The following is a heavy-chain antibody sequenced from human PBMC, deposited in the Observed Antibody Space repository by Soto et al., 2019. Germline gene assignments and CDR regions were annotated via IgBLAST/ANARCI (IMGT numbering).Heavy chain of an antibody. CDR2: INHSGRT. CDR1: GGSFSGYY. Sequence: QVQLQQWGAGLLKPSETLSLTCAVYGGSFSGYYWSWIRQPPGKGLEWIGEINHSGRTNYNPSLKSRVPISIDTSQNQFSLKLSSVTAAATAVYYCARGSGSYIFVDYWGQGPLVPVSS. D-gene: IGHD3-10*01. CDR3: ARGSGSYIFVDY. J-gene: IGHJ4*02. V-gene: IGHV4-34*01.